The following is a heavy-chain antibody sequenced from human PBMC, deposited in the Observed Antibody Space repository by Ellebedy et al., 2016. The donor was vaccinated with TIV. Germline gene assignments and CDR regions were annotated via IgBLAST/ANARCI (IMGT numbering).Heavy chain of an antibody. CDR2: INQGGSER. V-gene: IGHV3-7*01. Sequence: GESLKISCGSSGFSFRSYWMTWVRQAPGKGLEWVANINQGGSERHYVDSVKGRFTISRDNAKNSLYLEMNGLRAEDTAAYYCATDGSYGDYLSPAHAFEIWGQGTVVAVSS. CDR1: GFSFRSYW. J-gene: IGHJ3*02. CDR3: ATDGSYGDYLSPAHAFEI. D-gene: IGHD4-17*01.